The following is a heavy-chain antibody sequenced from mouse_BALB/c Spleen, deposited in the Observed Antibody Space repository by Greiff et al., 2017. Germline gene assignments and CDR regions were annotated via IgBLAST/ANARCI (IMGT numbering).Heavy chain of an antibody. D-gene: IGHD1-3*01. J-gene: IGHJ3*01. CDR1: GYAFSSYW. Sequence: VKLQESGAELVRPGSSVKISCKASGYAFSSYWMNWVKQRPGQGLEWIGQIYPGDGDTNYNGKFKGKATLTADKSSSTAYMQLSSLTSEDSAVYFCARGYKAGFAYWGQGTLVTVSA. V-gene: IGHV1-80*01. CDR2: IYPGDGDT. CDR3: ARGYKAGFAY.